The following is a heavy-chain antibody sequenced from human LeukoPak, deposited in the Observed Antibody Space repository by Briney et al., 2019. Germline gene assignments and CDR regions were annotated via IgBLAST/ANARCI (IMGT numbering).Heavy chain of an antibody. V-gene: IGHV4-59*13. D-gene: IGHD3-22*01. CDR3: ARNSTQYDSWSYYFGY. CDR1: GGSFSNYY. J-gene: IGHJ4*02. Sequence: SETLPLTCTVSGGSFSNYYWSWIRQPPGKGLECMGYVYDTGSTNYNPSLKRRVTISMDTSKNQLSLKVTSVIAADTAIYYCARNSTQYDSWSYYFGYWGQGTLVTVSS. CDR2: VYDTGST.